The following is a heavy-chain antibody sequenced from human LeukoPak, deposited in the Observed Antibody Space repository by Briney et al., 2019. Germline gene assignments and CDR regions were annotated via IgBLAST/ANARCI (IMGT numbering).Heavy chain of an antibody. D-gene: IGHD5/OR15-5a*01. CDR2: ISSSGSTI. CDR1: GFTFSSYE. Sequence: PGGSLRLSCAASGFTFSSYEMNWVRQAPGKGLEWVSYISSSGSTIYYADSVKGRFTISRDNAKNSLYLQMNSLRVEDTAVYYCARDLYRVYKGDYFDYWGQGTLVTVSS. V-gene: IGHV3-48*03. J-gene: IGHJ4*02. CDR3: ARDLYRVYKGDYFDY.